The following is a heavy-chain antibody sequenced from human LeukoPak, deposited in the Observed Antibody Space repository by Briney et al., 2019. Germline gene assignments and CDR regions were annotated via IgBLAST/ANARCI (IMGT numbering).Heavy chain of an antibody. CDR1: GFTVSSNH. J-gene: IGHJ4*02. CDR2: IYSGGST. V-gene: IGHV3-53*01. Sequence: TGGSLRLSCAASGFTVSSNHMSWVRQAPGKGLEWVSVIYSGGSTDYADSVKGRFTISRDNLKNTLYLQMNSLRAGDTAVYYCARDYYDSSGYSGFDYWGQGTLVTVSS. D-gene: IGHD3-22*01. CDR3: ARDYYDSSGYSGFDY.